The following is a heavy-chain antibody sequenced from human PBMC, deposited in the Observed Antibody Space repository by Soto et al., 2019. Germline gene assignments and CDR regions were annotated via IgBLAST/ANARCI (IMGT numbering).Heavy chain of an antibody. V-gene: IGHV4-38-2*02. Sequence: PSETLSLTCTASGYSISNGYYWAWIRQSPGKGLEWIGSVYQTVSTYYNPSLESRVTILVDIAKNHFSLRLNSVTAADTAVYFCAREKGHSNPFDFWGPGMLVTVSS. CDR3: AREKGHSNPFDF. J-gene: IGHJ4*02. CDR1: GYSISNGYY. CDR2: VYQTVST. D-gene: IGHD4-4*01.